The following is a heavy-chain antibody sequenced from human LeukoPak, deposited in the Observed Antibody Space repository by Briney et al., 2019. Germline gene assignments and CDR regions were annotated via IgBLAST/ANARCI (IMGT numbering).Heavy chain of an antibody. CDR1: GGSISSYY. CDR2: IYYSGST. V-gene: IGHV4-59*01. Sequence: SETLSLTCTVSGGSISSYYWSWIRQPPGKGLEWIGYIYYSGSTNYNPSLKSRVTISVDTSKNQFSLKLSSVTAADTAVYYCARGDEWTELDYWGQGTLVTVSS. D-gene: IGHD1-14*01. J-gene: IGHJ4*02. CDR3: ARGDEWTELDY.